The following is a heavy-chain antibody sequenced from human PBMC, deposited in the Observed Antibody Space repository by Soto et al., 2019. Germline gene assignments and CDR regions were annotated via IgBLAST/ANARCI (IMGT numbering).Heavy chain of an antibody. CDR1: GTSISRNY. CDR3: ARVFDYPGVFDY. V-gene: IGHV4-59*08. Sequence: SETLSLTCTVSGTSISRNYLSWIRQPPGKRLEWIGDISYSGSTNYNPSLKGRVTISVDRSENKFSLKLTSVTAADTAVYFCARVFDYPGVFDYWGQGILVTVSS. D-gene: IGHD2-8*01. J-gene: IGHJ4*02. CDR2: ISYSGST.